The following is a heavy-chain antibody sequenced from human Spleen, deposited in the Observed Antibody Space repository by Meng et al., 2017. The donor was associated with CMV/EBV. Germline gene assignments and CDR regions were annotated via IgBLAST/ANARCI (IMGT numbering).Heavy chain of an antibody. CDR3: ASQGVAFDY. V-gene: IGHV5-51*01. CDR1: GYNFPDHW. Sequence: KVSCKTSGYNFPDHWIGWVRQMPGKGLEWMAIIYPGDSDTRYSPTFQGQVTISVDKSISTAYLQWNSLKASDTAMYYCASQGVAFDYWGQGTLVTVSS. CDR2: IYPGDSDT. J-gene: IGHJ4*02.